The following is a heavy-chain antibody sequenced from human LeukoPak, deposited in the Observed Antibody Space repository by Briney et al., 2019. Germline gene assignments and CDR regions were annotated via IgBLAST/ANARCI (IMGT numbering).Heavy chain of an antibody. V-gene: IGHV4-61*08. J-gene: IGHJ4*02. CDR1: GGSISSGGYS. Sequence: SETLSLTCAVSGGSISSGGYSWSWIRQPPGKGLEWIGYIYYSGSTNYNPSLKSRVTISVDTSKNQFSLKLSSVTAADTAVYYCARMSKAIAVAGTIDYWGQGTLVTVSS. CDR2: IYYSGST. D-gene: IGHD6-19*01. CDR3: ARMSKAIAVAGTIDY.